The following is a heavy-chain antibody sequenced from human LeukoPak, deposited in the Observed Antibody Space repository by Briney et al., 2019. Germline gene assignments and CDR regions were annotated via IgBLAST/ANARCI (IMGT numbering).Heavy chain of an antibody. V-gene: IGHV3-23*01. J-gene: IGHJ4*02. CDR2: IIGGAGGT. D-gene: IGHD2-2*01. CDR1: GFTFSTYW. Sequence: GGSLRLSCDASGFTFSTYWMTWVRQAPGKGLEWVSGIIGGAGGTYYADSVKGRFTISRDNAKNTLYLQMNSLRAEDTAVYYCAHGSMYQLDYWGQGTLVTVSS. CDR3: AHGSMYQLDY.